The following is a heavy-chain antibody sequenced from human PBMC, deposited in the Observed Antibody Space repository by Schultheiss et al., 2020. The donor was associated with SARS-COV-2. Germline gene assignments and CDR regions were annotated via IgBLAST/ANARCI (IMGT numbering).Heavy chain of an antibody. CDR3: YDFWSGFGVDY. D-gene: IGHD3-3*01. V-gene: IGHV3-64D*09. CDR1: GFTFSSYA. CDR2: ISSNGGST. Sequence: GGSLRLSCSASGFTFSSYAMHWVRQAPGKGLEYVSAISSNGGSTYYADSVKGRFTISRDNSKNTLYLQMSSLRAEDTAVYSYYDFWSGFGVDYWGQGTLVTVSS. J-gene: IGHJ4*02.